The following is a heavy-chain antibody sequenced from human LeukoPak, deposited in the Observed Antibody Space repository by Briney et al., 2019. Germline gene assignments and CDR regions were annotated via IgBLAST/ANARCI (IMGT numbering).Heavy chain of an antibody. Sequence: ASVKVSCKASGGTFTSYAITWVRQAPGQGLEWMGGSITIFGTAKYAQKFQGRVTMTRDMSTSTVYMELSSLRSEDTAVYDCARELRGDTAMVDIWGEGTMVTVSS. CDR1: GGTFTSYA. J-gene: IGHJ3*02. CDR2: SITIFGTA. D-gene: IGHD5-18*01. CDR3: ARELRGDTAMVDI. V-gene: IGHV1-69*05.